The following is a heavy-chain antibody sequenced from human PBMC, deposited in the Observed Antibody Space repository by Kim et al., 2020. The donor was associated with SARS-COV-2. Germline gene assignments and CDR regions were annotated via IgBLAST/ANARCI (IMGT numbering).Heavy chain of an antibody. V-gene: IGHV4-34*01. J-gene: IGHJ6*02. CDR1: GGSFSGYY. CDR2: INHSGST. D-gene: IGHD3-3*01. Sequence: SETLSLTCAVYGGSFSGYYWSWIRQPPGKGLEWIGEINHSGSTNYNPSLKSRVTISVDTSKNQFSLKLSSVTAADTAVYYCARANLFTIFGVVNYYGMDVWGQGTTVTVSS. CDR3: ARANLFTIFGVVNYYGMDV.